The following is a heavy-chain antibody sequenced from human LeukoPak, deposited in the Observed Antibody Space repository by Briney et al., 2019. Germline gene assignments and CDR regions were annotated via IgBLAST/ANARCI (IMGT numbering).Heavy chain of an antibody. CDR3: ATQQCSGGSCYSRAIWFDP. D-gene: IGHD2-15*01. J-gene: IGHJ5*02. V-gene: IGHV4-39*01. CDR1: GGSITSGSYY. Sequence: SETLSLTCTVSGGSITSGSYYWGWIRQPPGKGLEWIASMYHSGNTYYNPSLKSRVTVSVDTSKNQFSLKLNSVTAADTAVYYCATQQCSGGSCYSRAIWFDPWGQGTLVTVSS. CDR2: MYHSGNT.